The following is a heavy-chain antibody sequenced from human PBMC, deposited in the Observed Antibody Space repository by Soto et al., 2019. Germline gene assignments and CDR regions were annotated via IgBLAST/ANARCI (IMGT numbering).Heavy chain of an antibody. CDR3: ARGGIAAAGTRFQRFDP. CDR1: GGSISSYY. CDR2: IYYSGST. Sequence: SETLSLTCTVSGGSISSYYWSWIRQPPGKGLEWIGYIYYSGSTNYNPSLKSRVTISVDTSKNQFSLKLSSVTAADTAVYYCARGGIAAAGTRFQRFDPWGQGTLVTVSS. V-gene: IGHV4-59*01. D-gene: IGHD6-13*01. J-gene: IGHJ5*02.